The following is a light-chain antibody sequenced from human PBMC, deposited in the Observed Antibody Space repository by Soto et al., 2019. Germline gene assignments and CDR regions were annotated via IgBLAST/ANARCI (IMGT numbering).Light chain of an antibody. V-gene: IGLV2-14*01. J-gene: IGLJ1*01. CDR3: SSYTSSSSYV. Sequence: QSVLTQPASVSGSPGQSITISCTGTSSDVGGYNYVSWYHQHPGKAPKLMIYDVSNRPLGISNRFSGSKSDNTASLTISGLQAEDEADYYCSSYTSSSSYVFGTGTKLTVL. CDR1: SSDVGGYNY. CDR2: DVS.